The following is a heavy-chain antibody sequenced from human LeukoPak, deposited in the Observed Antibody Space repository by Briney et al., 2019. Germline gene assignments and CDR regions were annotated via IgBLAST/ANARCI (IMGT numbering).Heavy chain of an antibody. CDR3: ARVVWDVLVPAAIGRAFDI. CDR1: GYTFTDYY. D-gene: IGHD2-2*02. CDR2: INPNSGGT. V-gene: IGHV1-2*02. Sequence: ASVKVSCKASGYTFTDYYMHWVRQAPGQGLEWMGWINPNSGGTNYGQKFQGRVTMTRDTSLSTAYMELSRLRSDDTAVYYCARVVWDVLVPAAIGRAFDIWGQGTMVTVSS. J-gene: IGHJ3*02.